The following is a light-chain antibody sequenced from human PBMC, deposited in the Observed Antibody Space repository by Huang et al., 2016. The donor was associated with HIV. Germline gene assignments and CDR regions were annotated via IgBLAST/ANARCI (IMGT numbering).Light chain of an antibody. CDR1: QSISGW. Sequence: DIRMTQSPSTLSASVGDRVTITCRASQSISGWLAWYQQRPGKAPKLLIYQASNLESGVPSRFIGGGSGTDFTRTISSLQPEYSATYYCQNYNSYSPGYTFGQGTKLEIK. CDR2: QAS. J-gene: IGKJ2*01. V-gene: IGKV1-5*03. CDR3: QNYNSYSPGYT.